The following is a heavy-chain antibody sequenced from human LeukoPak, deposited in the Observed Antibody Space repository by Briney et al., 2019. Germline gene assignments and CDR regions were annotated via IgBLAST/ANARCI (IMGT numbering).Heavy chain of an antibody. CDR3: ASRPYTSGYFDN. Sequence: SESLSLTCTVSSGSISSYYWSWIRQPAGKGLEWIGRIYTSGSTNYNPSLKSRVTISIDMSRSQFSLKLSSLTAADTAVYYCASRPYTSGYFDNWGPGTLVTVSS. J-gene: IGHJ4*02. D-gene: IGHD2-2*02. V-gene: IGHV4-4*07. CDR1: SGSISSYY. CDR2: IYTSGST.